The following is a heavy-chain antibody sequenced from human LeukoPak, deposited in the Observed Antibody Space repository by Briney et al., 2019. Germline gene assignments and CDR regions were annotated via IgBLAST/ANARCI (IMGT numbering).Heavy chain of an antibody. D-gene: IGHD5-18*01. CDR3: ARDQGLTAPPPYGLDV. CDR2: IIPVLNIT. V-gene: IGHV1-69*04. Sequence: ASVKVSCKTSGGTFSSSAITWVRQAPGQGLEWMGRIIPVLNITTYAQKFQGSVTITADTSTSTVYMELSSLRSEEAAVYYCARDQGLTAPPPYGLDVWGQGTTVIVSS. J-gene: IGHJ6*02. CDR1: GGTFSSSA.